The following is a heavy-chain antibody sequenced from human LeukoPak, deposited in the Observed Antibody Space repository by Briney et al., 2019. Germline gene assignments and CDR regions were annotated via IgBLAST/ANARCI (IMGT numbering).Heavy chain of an antibody. J-gene: IGHJ4*02. CDR3: ATGRYFDWLLGNYFDY. CDR1: GYTFTGYY. D-gene: IGHD3-9*01. CDR2: INPNSGGT. Sequence: ASVKVSCKASGYTFTGYYMHWVRQAPRQGLEWMGWINPNSGGTNYAQKFQGRVTMTRDTSISTAYMELSRLRSDDTAVYYCATGRYFDWLLGNYFDYWGQGTLVTVSS. V-gene: IGHV1-2*02.